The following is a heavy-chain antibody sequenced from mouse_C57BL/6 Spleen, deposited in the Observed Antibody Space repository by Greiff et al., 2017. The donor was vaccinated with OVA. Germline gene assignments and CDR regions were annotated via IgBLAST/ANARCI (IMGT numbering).Heavy chain of an antibody. CDR1: GYAFTNYL. CDR3: ARGGYYGSSYMEG. J-gene: IGHJ4*01. Sequence: QVQLQQSGAELVRPGTSVKVSCKASGYAFTNYLIEWVKQRPGQGLEWIGVINPGSGGTNYNEKFKGKATLTADKSSSTDYMQLSSLTSEDSAVYCCARGGYYGSSYMEGWGQGTSVTVS. D-gene: IGHD1-1*01. CDR2: INPGSGGT. V-gene: IGHV1-54*01.